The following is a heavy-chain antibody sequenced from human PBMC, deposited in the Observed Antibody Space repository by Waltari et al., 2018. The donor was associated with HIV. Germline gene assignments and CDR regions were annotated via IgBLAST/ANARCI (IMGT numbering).Heavy chain of an antibody. V-gene: IGHV3-30-3*01. D-gene: IGHD3-10*02. J-gene: IGHJ6*02. CDR2: ISYDGSKI. CDR1: GFTFSSYA. Sequence: QVQLVESGGGVVQPGRSLRLSCAASGFTFSSYAMHWVGQAPGKGLGWVAIISYDGSKIYYAESVRGRFTISRDNSKNTLYVQMNSLTADDTAVYYCARNYVPNQNYYYYGMDVWGQGSTVTVSS. CDR3: ARNYVPNQNYYYYGMDV.